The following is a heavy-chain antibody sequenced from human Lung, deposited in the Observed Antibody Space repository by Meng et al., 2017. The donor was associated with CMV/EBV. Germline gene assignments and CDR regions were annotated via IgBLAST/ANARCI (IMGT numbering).Heavy chain of an antibody. D-gene: IGHD2-21*01. CDR2: IKHDGSEK. CDR3: ANSGLAGGAR. CDR1: GFTFSSSW. V-gene: IGHV3-7*01. Sequence: ESLKISCVASGFTFSSSWMSWVRRAPGKGLEWVATIKHDGSEKHHGDSAKGRFTISRDNAKNSLFLQMDSLRAEDTAVYYCANSGLAGGARWGQGTLVTVSS. J-gene: IGHJ4*02.